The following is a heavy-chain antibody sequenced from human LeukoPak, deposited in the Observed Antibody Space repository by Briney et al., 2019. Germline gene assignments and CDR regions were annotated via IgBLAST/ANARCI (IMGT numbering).Heavy chain of an antibody. D-gene: IGHD3-22*01. CDR2: IKSKTDGGTT. CDR1: GFTFSNAW. CDR3: TTGQIEADLFDY. Sequence: KPGGSLRLSCAASGFTFSNAWMSWVRQAPGKGLEWVGRIKSKTDGGTTDYAAPVKGRFTISRDDSKNTLYLQMNSLKTEDTAVYYCTTGQIEADLFDYWGQGTLVTVSS. V-gene: IGHV3-15*01. J-gene: IGHJ4*02.